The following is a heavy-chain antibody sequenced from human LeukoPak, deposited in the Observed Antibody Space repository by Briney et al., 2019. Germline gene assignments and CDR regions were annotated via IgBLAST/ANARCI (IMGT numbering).Heavy chain of an antibody. CDR1: GGTFSSYA. D-gene: IGHD2/OR15-2a*01. Sequence: ASVKVSCKASGGTFSSYAISWVRQAPGQGLEWMGGIIPIFGTANYAQKFQGRVTMTRDTSISTAYMELSRLRSDDTAVYFCARGGHNTNEYFFQYWGQGALVTVSS. CDR2: IIPIFGTA. CDR3: ARGGHNTNEYFFQY. J-gene: IGHJ4*02. V-gene: IGHV1-69*05.